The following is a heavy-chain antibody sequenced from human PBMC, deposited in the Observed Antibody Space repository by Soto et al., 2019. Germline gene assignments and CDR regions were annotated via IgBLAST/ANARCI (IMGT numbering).Heavy chain of an antibody. J-gene: IGHJ5*02. CDR1: GGSISSGGYS. Sequence: SETLSLTCAVSGGSISSGGYSWSWIRQPPGKGLEWIGYIYHSGSTYYNPSLKSRVTISVDRSKNQFSLKLSSVTAADTAVYYCARGCITMVRGVMGLFDPWGQGTLVTVSS. CDR2: IYHSGST. CDR3: ARGCITMVRGVMGLFDP. D-gene: IGHD3-10*01. V-gene: IGHV4-30-2*01.